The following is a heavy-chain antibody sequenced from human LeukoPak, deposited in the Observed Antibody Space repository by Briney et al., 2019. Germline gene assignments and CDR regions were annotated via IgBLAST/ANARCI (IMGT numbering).Heavy chain of an antibody. V-gene: IGHV1-2*02. CDR2: INPNTGAT. J-gene: IGHJ4*02. Sequence: ASVKVSYKASGYTFNGYYIHWVRQAPGQRLEWMGWINPNTGATNYAQKFQGRVTMTRDTSISTAYMEITSDDTAVYYCARDSGEMATPFDYWGQGTLVTVSS. D-gene: IGHD5-24*01. CDR3: ARDSGEMATPFDY. CDR1: GYTFNGYY.